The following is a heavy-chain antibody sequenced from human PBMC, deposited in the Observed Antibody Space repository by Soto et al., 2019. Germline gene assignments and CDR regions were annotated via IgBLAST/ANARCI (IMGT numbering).Heavy chain of an antibody. D-gene: IGHD6-19*01. CDR2: INPNSGGT. CDR3: ERGWLPYGGGYGMDV. CDR1: GYTFTGYY. J-gene: IGHJ6*02. V-gene: IGHV1-2*04. Sequence: ASVKVSCKASGYTFTGYYMHWVRQAPGQGLEWMGWINPNSGGTNYAQKFQGWVTMTRDTSISTAYMELSRLRSDDTAVYYCERGWLPYGGGYGMDVCGQGPTVTVYS.